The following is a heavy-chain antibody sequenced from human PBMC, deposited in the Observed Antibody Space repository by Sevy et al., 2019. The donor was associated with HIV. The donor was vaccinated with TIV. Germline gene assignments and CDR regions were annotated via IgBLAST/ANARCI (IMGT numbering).Heavy chain of an antibody. CDR2: MKQDGSEK. CDR3: VREGLGGYCYSLDC. J-gene: IGHJ4*02. D-gene: IGHD5-18*01. CDR1: GFTFSSYW. V-gene: IGHV3-7*01. Sequence: GGSLRLSCAASGFTFSSYWMSWVRQAPGKGLEWVATMKQDGSEKYYVDSVKGRFTISRDNARNSLYLQINSLRAEDTGLYYCVREGLGGYCYSLDCWGQGTLVTVSS.